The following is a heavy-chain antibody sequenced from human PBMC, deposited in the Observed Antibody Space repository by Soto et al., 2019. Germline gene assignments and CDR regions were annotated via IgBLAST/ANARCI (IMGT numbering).Heavy chain of an antibody. CDR3: ARDQLEGKWFDP. D-gene: IGHD1-1*01. CDR1: GGSISSGGYA. Sequence: SETLSLTCTVSGGSISSGGYAWNWIRQAPGKGLEWIGYIYHSGYTLYNPSLKGRVTISVDKSKNHFSLNLTSVTAADTAVYYCARDQLEGKWFDPWGQGTLVNVS. J-gene: IGHJ5*02. CDR2: IYHSGYT. V-gene: IGHV4-30-2*01.